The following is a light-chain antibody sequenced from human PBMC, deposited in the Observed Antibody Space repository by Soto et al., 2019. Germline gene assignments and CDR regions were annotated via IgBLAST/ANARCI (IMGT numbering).Light chain of an antibody. CDR2: EVS. CDR1: SSDVGGYNY. J-gene: IGLJ1*01. CDR3: SSYTSSSTLV. V-gene: IGLV2-14*01. Sequence: QSALTQPASVSGSPGQSITISCTGTSSDVGGYNYVSWYQQHPGKDPKLMIYEVSNRPSGVSNRFSGSKSGNTASLTISGLQAEDEADYYCSSYTSSSTLVFGTGTKVTV.